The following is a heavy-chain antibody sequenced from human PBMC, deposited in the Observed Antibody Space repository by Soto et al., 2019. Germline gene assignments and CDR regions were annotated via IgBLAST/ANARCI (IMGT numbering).Heavy chain of an antibody. V-gene: IGHV3-23*01. CDR2: IVGSDAKT. CDR1: GFSFASFA. Sequence: GGSLSLSCRTSGFSFASFALTWVRQAPGQGLEWVATIVGSDAKTHYADSVKGRFSISRDTSRNTVYLQMNNLRADDTAIYYCAKWTYLDFWGQGTRVTGSS. D-gene: IGHD5-12*01. CDR3: AKWTYLDF. J-gene: IGHJ4*02.